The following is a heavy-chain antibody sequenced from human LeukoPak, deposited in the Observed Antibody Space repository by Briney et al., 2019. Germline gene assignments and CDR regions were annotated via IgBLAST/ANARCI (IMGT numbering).Heavy chain of an antibody. CDR1: GGSISSYY. CDR3: ARDRLRIMDV. J-gene: IGHJ6*02. V-gene: IGHV4-59*01. CDR2: IYYSGST. Sequence: SETLSLTCTVSGGSISSYYWSWIRQPPGKGLEWIGYIYYSGSTNYNPSLKSRVTISVDTSKNQFSLKLSSVTAADTAVYYCARDRLRIMDVWGQGTTVTVSS.